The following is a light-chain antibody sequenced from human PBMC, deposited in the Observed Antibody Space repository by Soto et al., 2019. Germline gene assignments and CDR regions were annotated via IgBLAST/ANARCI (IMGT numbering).Light chain of an antibody. CDR3: QSYDSSLSGPVV. Sequence: QAVVTQPPSVSGAPGQRVTISCTGSSSNIGAGYDVHWYQQLPGTAPKLLIYGNSNRPSGVPDRFSGSKSGTSASLAITGLQAEDEADYYCQSYDSSLSGPVVFGGGTKLTVL. CDR1: SSNIGAGYD. V-gene: IGLV1-40*01. J-gene: IGLJ2*01. CDR2: GNS.